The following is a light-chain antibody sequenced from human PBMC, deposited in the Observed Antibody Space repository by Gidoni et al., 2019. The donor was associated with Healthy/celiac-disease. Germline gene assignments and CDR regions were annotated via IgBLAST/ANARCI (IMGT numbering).Light chain of an antibody. CDR2: LGS. J-gene: IGKJ2*01. Sequence: DIVMTQSPLSLPVTPGEPASISFRSSQSLLHSNGYNYLDWYLQKPGQSPQLLIYLGSNRASGVPDRFSGSGSGTDFTLKISRVEAEDVGVYYCMQALQTPRTFXQXTKLEIK. V-gene: IGKV2-28*01. CDR3: MQALQTPRT. CDR1: QSLLHSNGYNY.